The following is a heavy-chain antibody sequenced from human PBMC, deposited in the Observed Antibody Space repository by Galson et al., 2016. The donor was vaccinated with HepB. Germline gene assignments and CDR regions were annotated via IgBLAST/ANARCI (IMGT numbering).Heavy chain of an antibody. Sequence: QSGAEVKKPGGSLKISCKGSGYSFSSYWIGWVRQMPGKGLEWMGVISPGDSDTRYSPSFQGQVTISVDKAINTAYMQWSSLKASDSGIYYCARRPPVTGRSGHYFDSWGQGTLVTVSS. CDR1: GYSFSSYW. CDR2: ISPGDSDT. J-gene: IGHJ4*02. D-gene: IGHD4-11*01. V-gene: IGHV5-51*01. CDR3: ARRPPVTGRSGHYFDS.